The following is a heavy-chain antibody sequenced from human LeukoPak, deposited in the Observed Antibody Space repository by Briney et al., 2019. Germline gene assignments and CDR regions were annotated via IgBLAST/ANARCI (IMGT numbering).Heavy chain of an antibody. J-gene: IGHJ3*02. CDR1: GFTFSSYA. V-gene: IGHV3-23*01. CDR2: ISGSGGST. Sequence: PGGSLRLSCAASGFTFSSYAMSWVRQAPGKGLEWVSAISGSGGSTYYADSVKGRFTISRDNSKNTLYLQMNSLRAEDTAVYYCARYPSITEAFDIWGQGTMVTVSS. CDR3: ARYPSITEAFDI. D-gene: IGHD3-10*01.